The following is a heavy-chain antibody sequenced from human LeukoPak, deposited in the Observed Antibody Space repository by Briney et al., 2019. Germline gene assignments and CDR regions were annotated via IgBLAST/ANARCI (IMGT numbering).Heavy chain of an antibody. Sequence: GGSLRLSCSASGFTFDEYAMHWVRQVPGKGPEWVAGISWNSGTIDYADAVKGRFTISRDNSENALYLQMNSLRAEDTAVYYCARVLRGGNSGFAFDIWGQGTMVAVSS. CDR2: ISWNSGTI. J-gene: IGHJ3*02. D-gene: IGHD4-23*01. CDR3: ARVLRGGNSGFAFDI. V-gene: IGHV3-9*01. CDR1: GFTFDEYA.